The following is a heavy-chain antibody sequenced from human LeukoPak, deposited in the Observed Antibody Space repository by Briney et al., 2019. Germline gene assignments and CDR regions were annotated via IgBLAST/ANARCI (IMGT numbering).Heavy chain of an antibody. CDR1: GGSFSGYY. J-gene: IGHJ3*02. V-gene: IGHV4-34*01. CDR2: INHSGST. Sequence: LETLSLTCAVYGGSFSGYYWSWIRQPPGKGLEWIGEINHSGSTNYNPSLKSRVTISVDTSKNQFSLKLSSVTAADTAVYYCASSSAWDAFDIWGQGTMVTVS. CDR3: ASSSAWDAFDI. D-gene: IGHD3-22*01.